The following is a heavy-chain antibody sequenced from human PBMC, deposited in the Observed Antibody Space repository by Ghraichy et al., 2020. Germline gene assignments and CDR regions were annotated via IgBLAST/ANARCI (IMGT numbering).Heavy chain of an antibody. CDR2: IYTSGNT. J-gene: IGHJ6*02. D-gene: IGHD2-2*01. CDR1: GGSISSGSYY. CDR3: ARGKYQLLFESYYYGMDV. Sequence: SETLSLTGTVSGGSISSGSYYWSWIRQPAGKGLEWIGRIYTSGNTNYNPSLKSRVTISADKSKNQFSLKLSSVTAADTAVYYCARGKYQLLFESYYYGMDVWGQGTTVTVSS. V-gene: IGHV4-61*02.